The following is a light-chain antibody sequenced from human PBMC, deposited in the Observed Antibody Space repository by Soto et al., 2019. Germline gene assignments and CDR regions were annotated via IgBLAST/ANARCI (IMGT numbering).Light chain of an antibody. CDR1: SIDVGGYNY. V-gene: IGLV2-14*01. CDR3: SSYTSSSTLV. Sequence: QSALTQPASVSGSPGQSITISCTGTSIDVGGYNYVSWYQQHPGKAPKLMIYEVSNRPSGVSNRFSGSKSGNTASLTISGLQAEDEAYYYCSSYTSSSTLVFGGGTKLTVL. J-gene: IGLJ2*01. CDR2: EVS.